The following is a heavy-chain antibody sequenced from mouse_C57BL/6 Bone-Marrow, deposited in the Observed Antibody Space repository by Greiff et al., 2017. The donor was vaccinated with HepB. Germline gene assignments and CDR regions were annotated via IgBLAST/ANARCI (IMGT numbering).Heavy chain of an antibody. J-gene: IGHJ3*01. CDR2: IYPRSGNT. CDR1: GYTFTSYG. V-gene: IGHV1-81*01. CDR3: ARRGNDYDGFAY. D-gene: IGHD2-4*01. Sequence: VKVVESGAELARPGASVKLSCKASGYTFTSYGISWVKQRTGQGLEWIGEIYPRSGNTYYNEKFKGKATLTADKSSSTAYMELRSLTSEDSAVYFGARRGNDYDGFAYWGQGTLVTGSA.